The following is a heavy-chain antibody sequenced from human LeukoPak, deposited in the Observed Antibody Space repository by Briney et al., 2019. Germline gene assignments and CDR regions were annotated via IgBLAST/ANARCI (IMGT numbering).Heavy chain of an antibody. CDR1: GFTFSSYN. Sequence: QPGGSLRLSCAASGFTFSSYNMNWVRQAPGKGLEYVSAISSNGGSTYYANSVKGRFTISRDNSKNTLILQMNSLRPEDTAIYYCAKNDGNYCDPWGQGTLVTVSS. D-gene: IGHD1-26*01. CDR3: AKNDGNYCDP. V-gene: IGHV3-64*01. J-gene: IGHJ5*02. CDR2: ISSNGGST.